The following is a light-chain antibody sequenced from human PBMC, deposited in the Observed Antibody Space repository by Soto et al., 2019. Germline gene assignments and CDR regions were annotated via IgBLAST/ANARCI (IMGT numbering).Light chain of an antibody. CDR3: QQTYSTLSIT. CDR2: AAS. J-gene: IGKJ5*01. Sequence: DIQMTQSPSSLSASVGDRVTITCRASESIARHLNWYQQKPGKAPKLLIYAASSLQNGVPSRFRGGGSGTDFTLTISNLQPEDFATYSCQQTYSTLSITFGHGTRLEIK. V-gene: IGKV1-39*01. CDR1: ESIARH.